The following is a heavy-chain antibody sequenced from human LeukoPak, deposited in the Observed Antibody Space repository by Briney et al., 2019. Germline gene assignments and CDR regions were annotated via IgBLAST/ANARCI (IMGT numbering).Heavy chain of an antibody. CDR1: GGTFSSYA. D-gene: IGHD3-22*01. J-gene: IGHJ4*02. V-gene: IGHV1-69*04. CDR2: IIPILGIA. Sequence: SVKVSCKASGGTFSSYAISWVRQAPGQGLEWMGRIIPILGIANYAQKFQGRVTITADKSTSTAYMELRSLRSDDTAVYYCARVPNPSIYESSGYYVYWGQGTLVTVSS. CDR3: ARVPNPSIYESSGYYVY.